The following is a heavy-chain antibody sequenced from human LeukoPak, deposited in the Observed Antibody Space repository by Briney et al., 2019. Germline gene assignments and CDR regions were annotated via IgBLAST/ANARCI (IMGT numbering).Heavy chain of an antibody. CDR1: GGSISSYY. CDR3: ASNTDYYDSSGYYFDY. Sequence: SETLSLTCTVSGGSISSYYWGWIRQPPGKGLEWIGYIYYSGSTNYNPSLKSRVTISVDTSKNQFSLKLSSVTAADTAVYYCASNTDYYDSSGYYFDYWGQGTLVTVSS. J-gene: IGHJ4*02. CDR2: IYYSGST. D-gene: IGHD3-22*01. V-gene: IGHV4-59*01.